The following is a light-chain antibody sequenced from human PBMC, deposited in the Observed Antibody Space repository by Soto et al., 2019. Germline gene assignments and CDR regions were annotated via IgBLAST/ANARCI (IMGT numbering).Light chain of an antibody. CDR1: SSNIGSNY. J-gene: IGLJ3*02. CDR2: RNN. Sequence: QDVVTQPPSASGTPGQRVTVSCSGSSSNIGSNYVYWYQQLPGTAPKLLISRNNQRPSGVPDRFSGSRSGTSASLAISGLRSEDEADYYCAAWDDSLSGWVFGGGTKLTVL. CDR3: AAWDDSLSGWV. V-gene: IGLV1-47*01.